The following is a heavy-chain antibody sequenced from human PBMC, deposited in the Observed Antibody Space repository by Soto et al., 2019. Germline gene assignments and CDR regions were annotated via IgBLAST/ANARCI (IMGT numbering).Heavy chain of an antibody. Sequence: EVQLVESGGGLVQPGGSLRLSCAASGFTLSTNYMTWVRQAPGKGLEWVSVIYTGGSTYYADSVKGRFSISRDSSRGTLYLQMNSLRAEDTAVYYCASLTGIPAAGIWYFDLWGRGTLVTVSS. V-gene: IGHV3-66*01. CDR1: GFTLSTNY. CDR2: IYTGGST. CDR3: ASLTGIPAAGIWYFDL. D-gene: IGHD6-13*01. J-gene: IGHJ2*01.